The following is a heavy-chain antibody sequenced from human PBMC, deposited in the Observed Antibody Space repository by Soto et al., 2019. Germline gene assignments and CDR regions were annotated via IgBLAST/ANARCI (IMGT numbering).Heavy chain of an antibody. CDR2: ISGGSGST. CDR3: ARPRLERITMIVVVSD. J-gene: IGHJ4*02. Sequence: GGSLRLSCAASGFTFSSYAMSWVRQAPGKGLEWVSAISGGSGSTYYADSVKGRFTISRDNSKNTLYLQMNSLRAEDTAVYYCARPRLERITMIVVVSDWGQGTLVTVSS. CDR1: GFTFSSYA. D-gene: IGHD3-22*01. V-gene: IGHV3-23*01.